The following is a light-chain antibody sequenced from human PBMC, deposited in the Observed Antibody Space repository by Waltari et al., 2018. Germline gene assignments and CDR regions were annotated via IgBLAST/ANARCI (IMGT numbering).Light chain of an antibody. V-gene: IGKV1-39*01. Sequence: DIQMTQSPSSLSASVGDRVTITRRASQNINSYLNWYQQKPGKAPKLLLSAASNLQSGVPSRFSGSGSGTDFTLTINSLQPEDFAAYYCQQSYSTPRTFGQGTRLDIK. CDR1: QNINSY. CDR3: QQSYSTPRT. CDR2: AAS. J-gene: IGKJ5*01.